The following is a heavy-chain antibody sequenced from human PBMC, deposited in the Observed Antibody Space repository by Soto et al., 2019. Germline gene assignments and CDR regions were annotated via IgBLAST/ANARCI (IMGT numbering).Heavy chain of an antibody. J-gene: IGHJ5*02. V-gene: IGHV4-59*01. CDR3: ARDMAYSSSWYGGYNWFDP. D-gene: IGHD6-13*01. CDR2: IYYNGNT. CDR1: GASINSYY. Sequence: SETLSLTCTVSGASINSYYWSWIRQPPGKGLEWIGYIYYNGNTNYNPSLKSRVTISVDTSKNQFSLKLSSVTAADTAVYYCARDMAYSSSWYGGYNWFDPWGQGTLVTVSS.